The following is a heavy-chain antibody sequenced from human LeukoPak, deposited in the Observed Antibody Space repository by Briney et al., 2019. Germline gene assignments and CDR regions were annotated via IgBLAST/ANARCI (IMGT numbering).Heavy chain of an antibody. CDR3: ARGRRSSGWYGH. V-gene: IGHV3-30-3*01. CDR2: ISYDGSNK. CDR1: GFTFSSYA. Sequence: GRSLRLSCAASGFTFSSYAMHWVRQAPGKGLEWVAVISYDGSNKYYADSVKGRFTISRDNSKNTLYLQMNSLRAEDTAVYYCARGRRSSGWYGHWGQGTLVTVSS. D-gene: IGHD6-19*01. J-gene: IGHJ4*02.